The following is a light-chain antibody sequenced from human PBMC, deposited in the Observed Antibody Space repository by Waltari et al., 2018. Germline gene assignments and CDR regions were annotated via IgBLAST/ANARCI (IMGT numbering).Light chain of an antibody. CDR3: CSYAANNKFV. J-gene: IGLJ1*01. CDR1: VNDVGSYNF. V-gene: IGLV2-8*01. Sequence: QSALTQPPSASGSPGQSVTISCTGSVNDVGSYNFVSWYRHHPGEAPKLLIYEVSKRPSGVPDRFSGSKSGDTASLTVSGLQADDEADYFCCSYAANNKFVFGSGTTVTVL. CDR2: EVS.